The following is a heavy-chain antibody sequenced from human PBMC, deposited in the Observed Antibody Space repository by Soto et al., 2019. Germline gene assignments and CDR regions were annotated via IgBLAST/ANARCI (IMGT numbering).Heavy chain of an antibody. J-gene: IGHJ4*02. CDR3: VRPDSTGYYSH. Sequence: GETLKISCKGSGYSFTNYWIGWVRQMPGKGLEWMGIINPADSDTRYSPSFQGQVTVSVDKSISTAYLQRGSLKASDTAMYYCVRPDSTGYYSHWGQGTPVTVSS. CDR2: INPADSDT. CDR1: GYSFTNYW. D-gene: IGHD3-9*01. V-gene: IGHV5-51*01.